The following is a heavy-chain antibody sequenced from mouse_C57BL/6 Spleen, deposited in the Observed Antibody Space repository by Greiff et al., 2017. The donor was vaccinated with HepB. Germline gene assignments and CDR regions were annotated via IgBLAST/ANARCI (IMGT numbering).Heavy chain of an antibody. Sequence: QVQLQQSGPELVKPGASVKISCKASGYAFSSSWMNWVKQRPGKGLEWIGRIYPGDGDTNYNGKFKGKATLTADKSSSTAYMQLSSLTSEDSAVYFCARGGDEFAYWGQGTLVTVSA. D-gene: IGHD1-1*02. V-gene: IGHV1-82*01. J-gene: IGHJ3*01. CDR2: IYPGDGDT. CDR1: GYAFSSSW. CDR3: ARGGDEFAY.